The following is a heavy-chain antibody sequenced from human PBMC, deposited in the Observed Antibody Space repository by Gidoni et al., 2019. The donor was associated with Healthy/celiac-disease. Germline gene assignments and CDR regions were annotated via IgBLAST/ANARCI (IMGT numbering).Heavy chain of an antibody. Sequence: QVQLQESGPGLVKPSETLSLTCTVSGGSISSSSWSWIRQPPGKGLEWIGYIYYSGSTNYNPSLKSRVTISVDTSKNQFSLKLSSVTAADTAVYYCARDRKGPYYYDSSGYYYYGMDVWGQGTTVTVSS. D-gene: IGHD3-22*01. CDR1: GGSISSSS. CDR3: ARDRKGPYYYDSSGYYYYGMDV. V-gene: IGHV4-59*01. J-gene: IGHJ6*02. CDR2: IYYSGST.